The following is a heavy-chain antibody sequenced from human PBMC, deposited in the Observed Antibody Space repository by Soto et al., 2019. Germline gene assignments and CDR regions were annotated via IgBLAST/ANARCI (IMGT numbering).Heavy chain of an antibody. V-gene: IGHV3-30*18. CDR3: AKDPLWSSGWYSAGPDFYFDY. D-gene: IGHD6-19*01. CDR2: ISYDGSNK. Sequence: GGSLRLSCAASGFTFSSYGMHWVRQAPGKGLEWVAVISYDGSNKYYADSVKGRFTISRDNSKNTLYLQMNSLRAEDTAVYYCAKDPLWSSGWYSAGPDFYFDYWGQGTLVTVSS. J-gene: IGHJ4*02. CDR1: GFTFSSYG.